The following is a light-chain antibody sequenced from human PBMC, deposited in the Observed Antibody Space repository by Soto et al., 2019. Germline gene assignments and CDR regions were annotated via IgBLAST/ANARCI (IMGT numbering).Light chain of an antibody. J-gene: IGKJ5*01. V-gene: IGKV3D-20*02. Sequence: ESVLTQSPGTLSLSPGERVTLSCRASQSVSSNFLAWYQQKPGQAPRLLIYDASSRATGIPARFSGSGSGTDFTLTISSLEPEDFAVYYCQQRSNWPPGATFGQGTRLEIK. CDR2: DAS. CDR1: QSVSSNF. CDR3: QQRSNWPPGAT.